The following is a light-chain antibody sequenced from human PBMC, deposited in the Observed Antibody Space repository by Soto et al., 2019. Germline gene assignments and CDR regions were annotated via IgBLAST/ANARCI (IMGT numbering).Light chain of an antibody. V-gene: IGLV2-14*01. CDR2: EVP. CDR3: SAHTARSPLV. Sequence: QSALTQPASVYGAAGQSITISCSGTMRDVGAYNLVSWYQQHPGTAPKLISYEVPNRASGISSRFSGSRSGNTASLTISGLQFEDEGDYYCSAHTARSPLVFGGGPKVNVL. CDR1: MRDVGAYNL. J-gene: IGLJ3*02.